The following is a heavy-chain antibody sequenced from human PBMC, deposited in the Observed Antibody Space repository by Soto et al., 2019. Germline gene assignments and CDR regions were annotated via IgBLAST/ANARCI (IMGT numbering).Heavy chain of an antibody. CDR3: VRTSLVVAAATREDY. V-gene: IGHV3-74*01. CDR1: GFTFSSYW. J-gene: IGHJ4*02. Sequence: EVQLVESGGGLVQPGGSLRLSCAASGFTFSSYWMHWVRQAPGKRLVWVSRSNSDGSSTSYADSVKGRFTISRDNAKNKLYLQMNSLRAEDTAVYYCVRTSLVVAAATREDYWGQGTMVTVSS. D-gene: IGHD2-15*01. CDR2: SNSDGSST.